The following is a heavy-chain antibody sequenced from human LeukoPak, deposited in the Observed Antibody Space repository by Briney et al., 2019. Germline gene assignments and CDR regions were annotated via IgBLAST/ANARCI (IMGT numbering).Heavy chain of an antibody. Sequence: GASVKVSCKASGYTFTSYGISWVRQAPGQGLEWMGWISAYNGNTNYAQKLQGRVTMTTDTSTSTAYMELSSLRSEDTAVYYCARGNTIGLRIFGVVRPCAFDIWGQGTMVTVSS. CDR2: ISAYNGNT. D-gene: IGHD3-3*01. V-gene: IGHV1-18*01. J-gene: IGHJ3*02. CDR1: GYTFTSYG. CDR3: ARGNTIGLRIFGVVRPCAFDI.